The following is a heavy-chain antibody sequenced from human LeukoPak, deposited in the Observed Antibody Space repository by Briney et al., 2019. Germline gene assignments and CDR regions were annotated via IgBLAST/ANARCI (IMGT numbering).Heavy chain of an antibody. CDR2: ISGSGGST. CDR3: AKGVGTGVYFDY. CDR1: GFTFSNYW. Sequence: GGSLRLSCAASGFTFSNYWMHWVRQAPGKGLVWVSAISGSGGSTYYADSVKGRFTISRDNSKNTLYLQMNSLRAEDTAVYYCAKGVGTGVYFDYWGQGTLVTVSS. D-gene: IGHD6-13*01. J-gene: IGHJ4*02. V-gene: IGHV3-23*01.